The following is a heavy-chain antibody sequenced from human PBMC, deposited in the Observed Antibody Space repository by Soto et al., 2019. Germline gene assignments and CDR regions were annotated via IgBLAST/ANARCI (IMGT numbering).Heavy chain of an antibody. CDR3: ARDVGGTVTLEAAFDF. D-gene: IGHD4-17*01. Sequence: QVQLLASGPGLVKPSETLSLTCTVSGNSISDYYWSWIRQPPGKGWGWIGYIFNKGNTNYNPSLKRRVPMSVDTSKNQFSLRLSSVTAADTALYYCARDVGGTVTLEAAFDFGGQGTMVTVS. CDR1: GNSISDYY. V-gene: IGHV4-59*01. CDR2: IFNKGNT. J-gene: IGHJ3*01.